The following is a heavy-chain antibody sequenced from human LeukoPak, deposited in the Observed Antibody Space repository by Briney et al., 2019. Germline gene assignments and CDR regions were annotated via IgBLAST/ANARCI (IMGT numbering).Heavy chain of an antibody. CDR2: ISYDGSNK. V-gene: IGHV3-30*18. D-gene: IGHD3-22*01. CDR1: GFTFSSYG. Sequence: PGGSLRLSCAASGFTFSSYGMHWVRQAPGKGLEWVAVISYDGSNKYYADSVKGRFTISRDNSKNTLYLQMNSLRAEDTAVYYCAKGLYYDSSGYYPYYGMDVWGQGTTVTVSS. CDR3: AKGLYYDSSGYYPYYGMDV. J-gene: IGHJ6*02.